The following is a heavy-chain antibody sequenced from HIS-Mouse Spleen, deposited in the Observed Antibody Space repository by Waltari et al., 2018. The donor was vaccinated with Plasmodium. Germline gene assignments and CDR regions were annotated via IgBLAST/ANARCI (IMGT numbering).Heavy chain of an antibody. Sequence: EVQLVASGGRLVKPGGSRRLPFAASAFTFSPCRMNWFRLAPGKGLEWVSSISNSSSYIYYADSVKGRFTISRDNAKNSLYLQMNSLRAEDTAVYYCAREDILTGYYNDYWYFDLWGRGTLVTVSS. CDR2: ISNSSSYI. D-gene: IGHD3-9*01. J-gene: IGHJ2*01. CDR3: AREDILTGYYNDYWYFDL. V-gene: IGHV3-21*01. CDR1: AFTFSPCR.